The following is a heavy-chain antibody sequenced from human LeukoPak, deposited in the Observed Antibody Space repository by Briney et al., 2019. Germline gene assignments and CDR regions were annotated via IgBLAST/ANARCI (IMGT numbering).Heavy chain of an antibody. V-gene: IGHV1-46*03. CDR1: GYTFTSYY. Sequence: GASVKVSCKASGYTFTSYYMHWVRQAPGQGLEWMGIINPSGGSTSYAQKFQGRVTMTRDTSTSTVYMELSSLRSDDTAVYYCAREGSAVATYNWFDPWGQGTLVTVSS. J-gene: IGHJ5*02. D-gene: IGHD5-12*01. CDR2: INPSGGST. CDR3: AREGSAVATYNWFDP.